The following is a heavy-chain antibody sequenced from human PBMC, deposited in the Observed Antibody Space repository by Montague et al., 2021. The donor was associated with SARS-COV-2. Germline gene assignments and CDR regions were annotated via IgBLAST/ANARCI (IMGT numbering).Heavy chain of an antibody. V-gene: IGHV3-74*01. J-gene: IGHJ4*02. CDR1: GFIFSNYW. D-gene: IGHD6-19*01. Sequence: SLRLSCAASGFIFSNYWMHWVRQAPGKGLVWVSRINIDGGGTTYSDPVKGRFTISRDNAKNTLYLQMNSLRAEDTAVYYCASWISGVAGTDYWGQGTLVTVSS. CDR2: INIDGGGT. CDR3: ASWISGVAGTDY.